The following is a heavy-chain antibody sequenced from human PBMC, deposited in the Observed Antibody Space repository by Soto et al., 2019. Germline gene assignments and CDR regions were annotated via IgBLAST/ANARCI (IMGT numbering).Heavy chain of an antibody. CDR2: ISYDGSNK. J-gene: IGHJ4*02. CDR1: GFTFSSYG. V-gene: IGHV3-30*03. D-gene: IGHD3-22*01. Sequence: PGGSLRLSCAASGFTFSSYGMHWVRQAPGKGLEWVAVISYDGSNKYYADSVKGRFTISRDNSKNTLYLQMNSLRAEDTAVYYCARDPSMIVVVNHFDYWGQGTLVTVSS. CDR3: ARDPSMIVVVNHFDY.